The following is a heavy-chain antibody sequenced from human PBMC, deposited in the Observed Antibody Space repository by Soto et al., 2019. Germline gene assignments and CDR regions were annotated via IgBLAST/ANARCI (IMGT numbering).Heavy chain of an antibody. CDR2: ISGSGGST. J-gene: IGHJ4*02. V-gene: IGHV3-23*01. Sequence: GGSLRLSCAASGFTFSNAMSWVRQAPGKGLEWVSAISGSGGSTYYADSVKGRFTISRDNSKNTLYLQMNSLRAEDTAVYYCAKGRPYYDFWSGYPIDYWGQGTLVTVSS. D-gene: IGHD3-3*01. CDR3: AKGRPYYDFWSGYPIDY. CDR1: GFTFSNA.